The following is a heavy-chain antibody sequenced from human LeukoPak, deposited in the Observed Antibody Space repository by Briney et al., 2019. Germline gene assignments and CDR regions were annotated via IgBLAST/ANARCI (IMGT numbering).Heavy chain of an antibody. CDR2: IYSGAGT. CDR3: ARDRGFSSSWRLFVY. D-gene: IGHD6-13*01. Sequence: PGGSLRLSCAASGFTVSSHYMSWVRQPPGKGLEWVSVIYSGAGTSYADSVQGRFTISRDNSKNTLYLQMNSLRVEDTAVYYCARDRGFSSSWRLFVYWGQGTLVTVSS. V-gene: IGHV3-66*02. CDR1: GFTVSSHY. J-gene: IGHJ4*02.